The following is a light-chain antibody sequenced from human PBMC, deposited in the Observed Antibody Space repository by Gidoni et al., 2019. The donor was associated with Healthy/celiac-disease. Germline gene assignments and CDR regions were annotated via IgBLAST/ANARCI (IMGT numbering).Light chain of an antibody. CDR2: GAS. J-gene: IGKJ1*01. V-gene: IGKV3-20*01. Sequence: EIGLTQSPGTLSLSPGERATLSCRASQSVSSSYLAWYQQKPCQAPRLLIYGASSRATGIPDRFSGSGSGTDFTLTISRLEPEDFAVYYCQQYGSSLQGTFGQGTKVEIK. CDR1: QSVSSSY. CDR3: QQYGSSLQGT.